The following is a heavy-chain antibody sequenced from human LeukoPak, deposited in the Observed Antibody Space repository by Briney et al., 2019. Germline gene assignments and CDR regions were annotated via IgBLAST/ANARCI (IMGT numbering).Heavy chain of an antibody. CDR2: ISAYNGNT. CDR1: GYTFTSYG. V-gene: IGHV1-18*01. J-gene: IGHJ4*02. CDR3: ARDSQANIVVVPAAMDY. D-gene: IGHD2-2*01. Sequence: GASVKVSCEASGYTFTSYGISWVRQAPGQGLEWMGWISAYNGNTNYAQKLQGRVTMTTDTSTSTAYMELRSLRSDDTAVYYCARDSQANIVVVPAAMDYWGQGTLVTVSS.